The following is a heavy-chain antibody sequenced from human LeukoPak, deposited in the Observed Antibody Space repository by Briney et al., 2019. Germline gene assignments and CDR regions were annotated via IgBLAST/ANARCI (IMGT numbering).Heavy chain of an antibody. CDR2: ISYDGSNK. J-gene: IGHJ4*02. CDR3: ARAYSSSWPGY. D-gene: IGHD6-13*01. V-gene: IGHV3-30*04. Sequence: GGSLRLSCAASGFTVSSYAMHWVRQAPGEGLEWEAVISYDGSNKYYADSVKGRFTISRDNSKNTLYLQMNSLRAEDTAVYYCARAYSSSWPGYWGQGTLVTVSS. CDR1: GFTVSSYA.